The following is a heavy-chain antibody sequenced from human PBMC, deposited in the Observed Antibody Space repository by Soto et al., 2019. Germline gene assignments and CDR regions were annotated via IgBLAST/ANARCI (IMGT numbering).Heavy chain of an antibody. CDR1: GFTFSSYW. V-gene: IGHV3-7*03. CDR2: IKQDGSEK. Sequence: EVQLVESGGGLVQPGGSLRLSCAASGFTFSSYWMSWVRQAPGKGLEWVANIKQDGSEKYYVDSVKGRFTISRDNAKNSLYLQTDSLRGEETAVYYCARDRYSDGLNGAFEIWGQVTMVTVSA. D-gene: IGHD5-18*01. J-gene: IGHJ3*02. CDR3: ARDRYSDGLNGAFEI.